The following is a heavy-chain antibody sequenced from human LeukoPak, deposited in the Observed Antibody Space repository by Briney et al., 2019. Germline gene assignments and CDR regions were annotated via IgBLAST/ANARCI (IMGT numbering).Heavy chain of an antibody. V-gene: IGHV1-46*01. J-gene: IGHJ4*02. CDR2: INPSGGGT. CDR3: AREPGGGGRNYYFDY. Sequence: ASVKVSCKASGYTFTSYGISWVRQAPGQGLEWMGIINPSGGGTSYAQKFLGRVTMTRDTSTSTVYMELNSLRSEDTAVYYCAREPGGGGRNYYFDYWGQGTLVTVSS. D-gene: IGHD3-16*01. CDR1: GYTFTSYG.